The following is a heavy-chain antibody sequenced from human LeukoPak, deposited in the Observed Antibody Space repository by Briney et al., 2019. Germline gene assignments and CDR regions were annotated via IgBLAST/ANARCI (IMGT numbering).Heavy chain of an antibody. CDR3: VRGIAARPTLIRRSYYFDY. J-gene: IGHJ4*02. CDR2: IRSKAYGGTT. D-gene: IGHD6-6*01. CDR1: GFTFGDYA. Sequence: PGGSLRLSCTASGFTFGDYAMSWFRQAPGKGLEWVGFIRSKAYGGTTEYAASVKGRFTISRDDSKSIAYLQMNSLKTEDTAVYYCVRGIAARPTLIRRSYYFDYWGQGTLVTVSS. V-gene: IGHV3-49*03.